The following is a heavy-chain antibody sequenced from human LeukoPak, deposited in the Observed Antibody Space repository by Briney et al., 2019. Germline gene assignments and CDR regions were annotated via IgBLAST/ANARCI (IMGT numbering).Heavy chain of an antibody. J-gene: IGHJ4*02. V-gene: IGHV1-8*01. CDR2: MNPNSGNT. CDR3: ARSFPVVVTPPEFDS. Sequence: ASVKVSCKASGYTFSNFDINWVRQATGQGLEWMGWMNPNSGNTGYAQKFQGRVTMTRNISISTAYMGLSSLKYDDTAVYYCARSFPVVVTPPEFDSWGQGTLVTVSS. CDR1: GYTFSNFD. D-gene: IGHD2-21*02.